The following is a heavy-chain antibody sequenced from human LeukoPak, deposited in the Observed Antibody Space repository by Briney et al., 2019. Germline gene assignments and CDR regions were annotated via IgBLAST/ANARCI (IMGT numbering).Heavy chain of an antibody. CDR3: ARDSGSPNYHYYYGMDV. CDR2: IYYSGST. CDR1: GGSISSGGYY. V-gene: IGHV4-31*03. J-gene: IGHJ6*02. Sequence: SETLSLTCTVSGGSISSGGYYWSWIRQHPGKGLEWIGYIYYSGSTYYNPSLKSRVTISVDTSKNQFSLKLSSVTAADTAVYYCARDSGSPNYHYYYGMDVWGQGTTVTVSS. D-gene: IGHD3-10*01.